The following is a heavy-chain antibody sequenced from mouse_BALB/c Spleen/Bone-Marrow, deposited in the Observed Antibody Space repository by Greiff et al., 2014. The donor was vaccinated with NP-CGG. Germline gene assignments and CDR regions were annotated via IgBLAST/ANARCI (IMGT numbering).Heavy chain of an antibody. CDR3: ARGGDDFSLDY. Sequence: QVLLQQPGTELVMPGASVKMSCKASGYAFTDRWIHWVKQRPGQGLEWIGAIDTSDSYTNYNQKFKGKATLTVDESSSTAYIHLSSLTSEDFAVYYCARGGDDFSLDYWGQRTSVTVSS. V-gene: IGHV1-69*01. CDR2: IDTSDSYT. J-gene: IGHJ4*01. D-gene: IGHD2-4*01. CDR1: GYAFTDRW.